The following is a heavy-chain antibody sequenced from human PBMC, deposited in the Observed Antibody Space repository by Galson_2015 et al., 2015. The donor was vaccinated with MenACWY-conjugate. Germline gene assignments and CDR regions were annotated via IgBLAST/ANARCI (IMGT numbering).Heavy chain of an antibody. V-gene: IGHV5-51*01. CDR3: TRRLIANFRDAFDF. D-gene: IGHD2-21*01. J-gene: IGHJ3*01. CDR1: GYIFSTYW. CDR2: IYPGDTYI. Sequence: QSGAEEKKPGESLTISWPGAGYIFSTYWVAWVRQMPGKGLEWMGMIYPGDTYIRNNPSFEGQVTTSVDKAISPAYLRWSSLKASDTAMYYCTRRLIANFRDAFDFWGQGIMVTVSS.